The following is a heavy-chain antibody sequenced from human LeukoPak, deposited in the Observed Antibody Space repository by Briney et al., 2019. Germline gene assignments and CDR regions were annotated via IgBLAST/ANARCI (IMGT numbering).Heavy chain of an antibody. J-gene: IGHJ4*02. CDR2: INPNSGNT. CDR1: GYTFISYD. CDR3: ASWSGSGSYYAPFDY. D-gene: IGHD1-26*01. V-gene: IGHV1-8*02. Sequence: ASVKVSCKDSGYTFISYDINWVRQATGQGLEWMGWINPNSGNTGYAQKFQGRVTMTRDTSISTAYMELSRLRSDDTAVYYCASWSGSGSYYAPFDYWGQGTLVTVSS.